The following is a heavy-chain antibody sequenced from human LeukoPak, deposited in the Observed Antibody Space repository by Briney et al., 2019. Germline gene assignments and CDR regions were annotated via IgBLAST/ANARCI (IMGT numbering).Heavy chain of an antibody. CDR2: ISWNSGSI. Sequence: GGSLRLSCAASGFTFSSYGMHWVRQAPGKGLEWVSGISWNSGSIGYADSVKGRFIISRDNAKNSLYLQMNSLRAEDTALYYCAKDIRMATTGGAFDIWGQGTMVTVSS. CDR1: GFTFSSYG. D-gene: IGHD5-24*01. J-gene: IGHJ3*02. CDR3: AKDIRMATTGGAFDI. V-gene: IGHV3-9*01.